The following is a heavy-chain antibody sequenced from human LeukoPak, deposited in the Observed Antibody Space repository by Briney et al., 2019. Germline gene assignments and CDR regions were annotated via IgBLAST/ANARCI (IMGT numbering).Heavy chain of an antibody. V-gene: IGHV3-23*01. CDR3: AKDRTVTTPLKWFDP. CDR1: GFTFSSYA. CDR2: ISGSGGST. Sequence: PGGSLRLSCAASGFTFSSYAMSLVRQAPGKGLEWVSAISGSGGSTYYADSVKGRFTISRDNSKNTLYLQMNSLRAEDTAVYYCAKDRTVTTPLKWFDPWGQGTLVTVSS. D-gene: IGHD4-17*01. J-gene: IGHJ5*02.